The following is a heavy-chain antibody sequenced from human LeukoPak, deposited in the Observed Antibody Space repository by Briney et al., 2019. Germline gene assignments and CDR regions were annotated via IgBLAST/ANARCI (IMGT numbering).Heavy chain of an antibody. CDR3: ARGSGWADY. Sequence: GESLKISCKGFGYTFTNNWISWVRQMPGKGLEWMGKINPAEFNTYYSQSFQGHVTISVDKSVNTAYLQWSSLKASDSAIYYCARGSGWADYWGQGTLVTVST. V-gene: IGHV5-10-1*01. J-gene: IGHJ4*02. CDR1: GYTFTNNW. CDR2: INPAEFNT. D-gene: IGHD6-19*01.